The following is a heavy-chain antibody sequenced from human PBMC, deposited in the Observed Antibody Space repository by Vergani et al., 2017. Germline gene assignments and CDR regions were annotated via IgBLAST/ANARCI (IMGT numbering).Heavy chain of an antibody. D-gene: IGHD4-11*01. Sequence: QVQLVQSGAEVKKPGASVKVSCKASGYTFTSYAMHWVRQAPGQRLEWMGWINAGNGNTKYSQKFQGRVTITRDTSASTAYMELSSLRSEDTAVYYCARNSRSNYDVGDAFDIWGQGTMVTVSS. J-gene: IGHJ3*02. CDR3: ARNSRSNYDVGDAFDI. CDR1: GYTFTSYA. V-gene: IGHV1-3*01. CDR2: INAGNGNT.